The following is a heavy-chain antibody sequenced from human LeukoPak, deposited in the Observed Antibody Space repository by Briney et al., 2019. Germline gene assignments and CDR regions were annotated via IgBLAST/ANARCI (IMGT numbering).Heavy chain of an antibody. Sequence: GGSLRLSCAASGFTFDDSGMSWVRQAPGKGLEWVSGINWNGGGTGYADSVKGRFTISRDNAKNSLYLQMNSLRAEDTALYHCARGPSGLYGGYASDIWGQGTMVTVSS. V-gene: IGHV3-20*01. CDR1: GFTFDDSG. D-gene: IGHD4-17*01. J-gene: IGHJ3*02. CDR2: INWNGGGT. CDR3: ARGPSGLYGGYASDI.